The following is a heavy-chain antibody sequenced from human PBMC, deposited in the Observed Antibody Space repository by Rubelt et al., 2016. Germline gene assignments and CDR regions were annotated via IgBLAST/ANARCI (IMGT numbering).Heavy chain of an antibody. D-gene: IGHD3-3*01. Sequence: QVRLVQSGAEVKKPGASVKVSCKASGYTFTNYGISWVRQAPGQGLEWMGWISAYNGNTNYAQKVQGRVTMTTDTATSTAHMELRSLRSDDTAVYYCARAATDFWSGSSNPWGQGTLVTVSS. J-gene: IGHJ5*02. CDR1: GYTFTNYG. CDR2: ISAYNGNT. CDR3: ARAATDFWSGSSNP. V-gene: IGHV1-18*01.